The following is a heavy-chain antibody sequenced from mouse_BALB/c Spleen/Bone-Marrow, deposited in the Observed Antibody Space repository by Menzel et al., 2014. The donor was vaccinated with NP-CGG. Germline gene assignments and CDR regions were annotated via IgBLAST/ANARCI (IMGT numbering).Heavy chain of an antibody. Sequence: EVKLQESGPELVKPGASVKISCEASGYTFTDYNMHWVKQSHGQSLEWIGYIYPYNGGTGYNQEFKSKATLTVDNSSSTAYMELRSLTSEDSAVYYCARIYDGYFLFDYWGQGTTLTVSS. J-gene: IGHJ2*01. CDR2: IYPYNGGT. CDR1: GYTFTDYN. CDR3: ARIYDGYFLFDY. V-gene: IGHV1S29*02. D-gene: IGHD2-3*01.